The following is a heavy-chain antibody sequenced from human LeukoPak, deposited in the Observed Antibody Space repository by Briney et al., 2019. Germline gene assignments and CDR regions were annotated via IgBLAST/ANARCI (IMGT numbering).Heavy chain of an antibody. CDR3: ARVRSGLHMDV. CDR1: GFTFSSYE. CDR2: ISSGGTTI. J-gene: IGHJ6*02. V-gene: IGHV3-48*03. Sequence: GGSLRLSCAVSGFTFSSYEMNWVRQAPGKGLEWVSYISSGGTTIYYVDPVKGRFTISRDNAKNSLYLQMNSLRAEDTALYYCARVRSGLHMDVWGQGTTVTVSS. D-gene: IGHD2-15*01.